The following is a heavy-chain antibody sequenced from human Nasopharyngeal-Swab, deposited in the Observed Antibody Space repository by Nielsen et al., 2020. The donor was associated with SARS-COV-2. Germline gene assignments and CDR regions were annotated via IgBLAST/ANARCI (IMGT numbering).Heavy chain of an antibody. CDR1: GFTFSSYS. J-gene: IGHJ4*02. CDR2: ISSSSSTI. V-gene: IGHV3-48*04. D-gene: IGHD3-22*01. CDR3: ARGDYYDSSGYYTY. Sequence: GESLKISCAASGFTFSSYSMNWVRQAPGKGLEWVSYISSSSSTIYYVDSVKGRFTISRDNAKNSLYLQMNSLRAEDTAVYYCARGDYYDSSGYYTYWGQGTLVTVSS.